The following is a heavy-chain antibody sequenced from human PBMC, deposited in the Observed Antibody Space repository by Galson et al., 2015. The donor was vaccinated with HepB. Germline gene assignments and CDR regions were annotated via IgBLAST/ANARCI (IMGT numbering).Heavy chain of an antibody. D-gene: IGHD3-10*01. Sequence: SLRLSCAASGFTFDDYAMHWVRQAPGKGLEWVAVISYDGSNKYYADSVKGRFTISRDNSKNTLYLQMNSLRAEDTAVYYCANLKGVTGAVDPDYYYYYGMDVWGQGTTVTVSS. V-gene: IGHV3-30*18. J-gene: IGHJ6*02. CDR2: ISYDGSNK. CDR3: ANLKGVTGAVDPDYYYYYGMDV. CDR1: GFTFDDYA.